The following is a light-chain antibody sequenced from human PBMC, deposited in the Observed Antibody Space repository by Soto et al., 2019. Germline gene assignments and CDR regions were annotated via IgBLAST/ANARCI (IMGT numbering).Light chain of an antibody. CDR3: QNFRSSAIS. CDR1: QNIRSR. J-gene: IGKJ4*01. Sequence: DIQMTQSPSSLSASVGDRVAITCRASQNIRSRLAWFQLKPGAAPALLIYDASTLESGVPSRFSGSRSGADFTLTISSLQAEDFATYYCQNFRSSAISFGGGTKVDIK. CDR2: DAS. V-gene: IGKV1-5*01.